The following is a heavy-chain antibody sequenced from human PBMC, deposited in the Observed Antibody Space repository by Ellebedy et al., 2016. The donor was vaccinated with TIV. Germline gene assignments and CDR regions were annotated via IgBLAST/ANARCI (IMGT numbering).Heavy chain of an antibody. Sequence: GESLKISXAASEFTFITYAMSWVRQAPGKGLEWVSGISGRGTRTYYADSVKGRFTISRDNSNNTLYLQMNSLRAEDTAVYYCARDSITMFFDPWGRGTLVTVSS. CDR1: EFTFITYA. CDR2: ISGRGTRT. J-gene: IGHJ5*02. D-gene: IGHD3-10*02. CDR3: ARDSITMFFDP. V-gene: IGHV3-23*01.